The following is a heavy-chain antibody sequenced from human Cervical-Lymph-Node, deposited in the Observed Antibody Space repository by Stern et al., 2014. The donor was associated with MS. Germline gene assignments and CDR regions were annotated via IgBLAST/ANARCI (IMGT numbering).Heavy chain of an antibody. Sequence: QVQLVQSGAEVKKPGSSVKVSCKASGGTFSSYTISWVRQAPGQGLEWMGRIIPILGIANYAQKFQGRVTITADKSTSTAYMELSSLRSEDTAVYYCASQSKLGGGAQDYYYGMDVWGQGTTVTVSS. D-gene: IGHD2-21*01. CDR1: GGTFSSYT. J-gene: IGHJ6*02. CDR3: ASQSKLGGGAQDYYYGMDV. V-gene: IGHV1-69*09. CDR2: IIPILGIA.